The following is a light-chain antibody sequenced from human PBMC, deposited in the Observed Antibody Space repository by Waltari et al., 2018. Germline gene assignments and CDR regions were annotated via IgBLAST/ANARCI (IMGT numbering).Light chain of an antibody. CDR1: SYNIGNNY. CDR2: EDS. J-gene: IGLJ7*01. CDR3: GTWDSSLSGAV. V-gene: IGLV1-51*02. Sequence: QSVLTQPPSVSAAPGQRVTISCSGGSYNIGNNYVSWYRQFPGTAPKLLIYEDSARPSGIPGRFSGSKSGTSATLDITGLQAGDEADYCCGTWDSSLSGAVFGGGTHLTVL.